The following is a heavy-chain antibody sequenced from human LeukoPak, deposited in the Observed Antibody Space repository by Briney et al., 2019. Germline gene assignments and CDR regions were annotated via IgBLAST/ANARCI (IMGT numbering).Heavy chain of an antibody. CDR2: ITGSGTST. V-gene: IGHV3-23*01. CDR3: AKDYYDSSGYYYFDY. CDR1: VFTFSNYA. D-gene: IGHD3-22*01. Sequence: PGGSLRLSCAASVFTFSNYAMRWVRQAPGKGLEWVSDITGSGTSTYYADSVKGRFTISRDNSKNTLYLQMNSLGAEDTAVYYCAKDYYDSSGYYYFDYWGQGTLVTVSS. J-gene: IGHJ4*02.